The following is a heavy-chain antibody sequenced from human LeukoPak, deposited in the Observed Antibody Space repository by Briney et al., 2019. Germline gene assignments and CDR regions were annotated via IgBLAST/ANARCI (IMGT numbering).Heavy chain of an antibody. CDR3: ARYVVVTAMFDY. D-gene: IGHD2-21*02. V-gene: IGHV4-59*08. CDR1: GGSISSYY. Sequence: SETLSLTCTVSGGSISSYYRSWIRQPPGKGLEWIGYIYYSGSTNYNPSLKSRVTISVDTSKNQFSLKLSSVTAADTAVYYCARYVVVTAMFDYWGQGTLVTVSS. CDR2: IYYSGST. J-gene: IGHJ4*02.